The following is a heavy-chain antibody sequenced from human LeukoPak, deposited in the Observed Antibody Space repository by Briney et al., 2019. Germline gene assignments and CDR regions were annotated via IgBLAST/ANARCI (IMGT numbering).Heavy chain of an antibody. CDR1: GFTFSSYW. V-gene: IGHV3-74*01. CDR3: ARDLGSASYYYGSSGYPPGY. J-gene: IGHJ4*02. CDR2: INSDGSST. Sequence: GGSLRLSCAASGFTFSSYWMHWVRQAPGKGLAWVSRINSDGSSTSYADSVKGRFTISRDNAKNTLYLQMNSLRAEDTAVYYCARDLGSASYYYGSSGYPPGYWGQGTLVTVSS. D-gene: IGHD3-22*01.